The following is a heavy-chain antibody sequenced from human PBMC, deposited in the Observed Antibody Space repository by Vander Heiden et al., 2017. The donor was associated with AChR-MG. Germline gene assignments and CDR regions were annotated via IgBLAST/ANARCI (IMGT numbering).Heavy chain of an antibody. Sequence: QLQLQESGPGLVKPSETLSLTCTVSGGSVSSRHYLWGWIRQTPVKGLEWIGNIYYSGTTDYNPSLKGRVSMSVDTSKNQLSLMLSSVTAADTAVYYCARQKLPAPLYGMDVWGRGTTVIVSS. CDR1: GGSVSSRHYL. V-gene: IGHV4-39*01. CDR2: IYYSGTT. J-gene: IGHJ6*02. D-gene: IGHD2-2*01. CDR3: ARQKLPAPLYGMDV.